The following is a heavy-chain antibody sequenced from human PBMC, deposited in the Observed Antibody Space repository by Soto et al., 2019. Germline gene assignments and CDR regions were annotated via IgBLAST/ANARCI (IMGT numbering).Heavy chain of an antibody. CDR2: IYYSGST. V-gene: IGHV4-59*01. Sequence: QVQLQESGPGLVKPSETLSLTYTVSGGSISSYYWSWIRQPPGKGLEWIGYIYYSGSTNYNPSLTSRVTISVDTSKNQFSLKLSSVTAADTAVYYCARRYGGNFDYWGQGTLVTVSS. J-gene: IGHJ4*02. D-gene: IGHD3-16*01. CDR1: GGSISSYY. CDR3: ARRYGGNFDY.